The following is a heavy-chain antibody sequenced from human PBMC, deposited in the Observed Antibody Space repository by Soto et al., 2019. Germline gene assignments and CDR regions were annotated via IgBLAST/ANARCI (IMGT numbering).Heavy chain of an antibody. J-gene: IGHJ4*02. CDR2: INAEGTTT. CDR1: GFTFTNYW. CDR3: ACSARGLYGDYN. V-gene: IGHV3-74*01. D-gene: IGHD4-17*01. Sequence: EVQLVESGGGLVQPGESLRLSCSASGFTFTNYWMHWVRQAPGKGLVWVSRINAEGTTTNYADSVNGRFTTSRDNAKNTLYLQMNSLGGEDTAVYYCACSARGLYGDYNWGQGTLVTVSS.